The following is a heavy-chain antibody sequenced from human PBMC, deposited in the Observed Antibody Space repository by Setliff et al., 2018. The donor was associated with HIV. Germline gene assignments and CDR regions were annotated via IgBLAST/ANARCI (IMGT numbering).Heavy chain of an antibody. Sequence: GGSLRLSCAASGFNFSSHTMNWIRQRPGKGLEWVSRIISDDTTTIYADSVKGRFTISRDNAKNTLYLQMNSLRADDTAVYFCARPTNIDTLYYGSQTFYMYYYGLDVWGQGTTVTVSS. CDR2: IISDDTTT. CDR1: GFNFSSHT. D-gene: IGHD1-26*01. V-gene: IGHV3-74*01. J-gene: IGHJ6*02. CDR3: ARPTNIDTLYYGSQTFYMYYYGLDV.